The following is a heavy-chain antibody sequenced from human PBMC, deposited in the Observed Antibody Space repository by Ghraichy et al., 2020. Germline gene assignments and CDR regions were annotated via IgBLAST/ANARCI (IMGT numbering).Heavy chain of an antibody. CDR1: GFTFSSFD. CDR3: ARRRDAYNFDY. V-gene: IGHV3-21*01. J-gene: IGHJ4*02. D-gene: IGHD5-24*01. CDR2: ISSGSGLI. Sequence: ETLSLTCAASGFTFSSFDMNWVRQAPGRGLDWVASISSGSGLIYYADSVRGRFTIHRDNDRSSLFLHMDSLGAEDTAVYYCARRRDAYNFDYWGQGALVTVSS.